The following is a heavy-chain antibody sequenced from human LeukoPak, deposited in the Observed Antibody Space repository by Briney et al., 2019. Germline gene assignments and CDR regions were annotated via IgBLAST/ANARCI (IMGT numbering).Heavy chain of an antibody. J-gene: IGHJ4*02. CDR2: ISGSGAST. CDR1: GFTLSTNA. D-gene: IGHD6-19*01. CDR3: AKSPSYSSGWYDY. V-gene: IGHV3-23*01. Sequence: GGSLRLSCLTSGFTLSTNAMSWVRQAPGKGLEWISGISGSGASTYYADSVKGRFTISRDNSKNTLYLQMNSLRAEDTAVYYCAKSPSYSSGWYDYWGQGTLVTVSS.